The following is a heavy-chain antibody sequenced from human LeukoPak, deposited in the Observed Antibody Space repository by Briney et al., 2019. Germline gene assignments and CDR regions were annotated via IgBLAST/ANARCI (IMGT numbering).Heavy chain of an antibody. CDR1: GYSISSGYY. V-gene: IGHV4-38-2*02. D-gene: IGHD1-1*01. CDR3: ARHFWNGNRNWFDP. J-gene: IGHJ5*02. Sequence: SETLSLTCTVSGYSISSGYYWGWIRQPPGKGLEWIGSIYQSGSTYYNPSLKSRVTISVDTSKNQFSLKLSSVTAADTAVYYCARHFWNGNRNWFDPWGQGTLVTVSS. CDR2: IYQSGST.